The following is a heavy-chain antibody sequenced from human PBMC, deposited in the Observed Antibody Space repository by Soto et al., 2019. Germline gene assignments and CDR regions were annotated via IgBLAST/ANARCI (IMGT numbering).Heavy chain of an antibody. CDR1: GGTFSSYA. V-gene: IGHV1-69*06. CDR2: IIPIFGTA. CDR3: ARDRRGQQLALQRFDP. Sequence: SVKVSCKASGGTFSSYAISWVRQAPGQGLEWMGGIIPIFGTANYAQKFQGRVTITADKSTSTAYMGLSSLRSEDTAVYYRARDRRGQQLALQRFDPWGQGTLVTVSS. D-gene: IGHD6-13*01. J-gene: IGHJ5*02.